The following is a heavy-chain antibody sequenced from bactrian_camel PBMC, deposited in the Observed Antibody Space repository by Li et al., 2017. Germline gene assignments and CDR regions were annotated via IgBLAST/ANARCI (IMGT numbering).Heavy chain of an antibody. CDR3: AAGPECFSGATMFSYNYPY. D-gene: IGHD4*01. CDR1: GYTDSTYC. V-gene: IGHV3S57*01. Sequence: HVQLVESGGDTVQAGGSLRLSCSVSGYTDSTYCMGWFRLAPGQEREGVAAIDSDGKWYAESLKGRSTISTDDANNTLDLQIDSLRPEDTAMYYCAAGPECFSGATMFSYNYPYWGQGTQVTVS. J-gene: IGHJ4*01. CDR2: IDSDGK.